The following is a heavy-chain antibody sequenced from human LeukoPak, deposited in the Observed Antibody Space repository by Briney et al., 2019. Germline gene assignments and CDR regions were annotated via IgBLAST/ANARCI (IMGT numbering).Heavy chain of an antibody. CDR2: VYRSGST. CDR3: ARGPLWFGESYYYYYYGMDV. CDR1: GGSISSSHW. D-gene: IGHD3-10*01. J-gene: IGHJ6*02. Sequence: SETLSLTCAVSGGSISSSHWWTWVRQPPGKGLEWIGEVYRSGSTNYNPSLKSRVTISGDKSKNQFSLKLSSVTAADTAVYYCARGPLWFGESYYYYYYGMDVWGQGTTVTVSS. V-gene: IGHV4-4*02.